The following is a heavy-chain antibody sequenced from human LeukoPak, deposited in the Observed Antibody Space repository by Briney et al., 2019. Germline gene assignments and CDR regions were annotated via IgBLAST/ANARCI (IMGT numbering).Heavy chain of an antibody. Sequence: GRSLRLSCAASGFSFSSYGMHWVRQAPGKGLEWVAVISYDGSNTYYADSVKGRFTISRDNSKNTLSLQMNSLRDEDTAVYYCAKDWGGVRGVTASDFWGQGTLVTVSS. V-gene: IGHV3-30*18. CDR1: GFSFSSYG. J-gene: IGHJ4*02. CDR2: ISYDGSNT. CDR3: AKDWGGVRGVTASDF. D-gene: IGHD3-10*01.